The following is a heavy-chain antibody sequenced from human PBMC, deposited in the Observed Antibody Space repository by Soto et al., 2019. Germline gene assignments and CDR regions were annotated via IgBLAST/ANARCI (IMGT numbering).Heavy chain of an antibody. V-gene: IGHV4-30-4*01. Sequence: PSETLSLTCTVSGGSISSGDYYWSWIRQPPGKGLEWIGYIYYSGTTYYNPSLNSRVTVSVDTSKNQFSLKVTSVTAADTAVYYCARLHGYCISSSCHGHYAMDVWGQGTTVTVSS. D-gene: IGHD2-2*01. CDR3: ARLHGYCISSSCHGHYAMDV. CDR1: GGSISSGDYY. CDR2: IYYSGTT. J-gene: IGHJ6*02.